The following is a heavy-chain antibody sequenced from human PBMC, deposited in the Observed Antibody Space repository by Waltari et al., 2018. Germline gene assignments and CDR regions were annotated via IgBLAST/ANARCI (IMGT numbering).Heavy chain of an antibody. CDR3: ARGYIVVVPAAGGWFDP. CDR2: INHSGST. Sequence: QVQLQQWGAGLLKPSETLSLTCAVYGGSFSGYYWSWIRQPPGKGLEWIGEINHSGSTNYNPSLKSRVTISVDPSKNQFSLKLSSVTAADTAVYYCARGYIVVVPAAGGWFDPWGKGITVTVSS. CDR1: GGSFSGYY. V-gene: IGHV4-34*01. J-gene: IGHJ6*04. D-gene: IGHD2-2*01.